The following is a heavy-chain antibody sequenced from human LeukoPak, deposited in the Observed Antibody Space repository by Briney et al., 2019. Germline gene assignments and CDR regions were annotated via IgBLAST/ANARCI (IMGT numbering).Heavy chain of an antibody. CDR2: IYTSGST. CDR1: GGSLSSYY. Sequence: PSETLSLTCTVSGGSLSSYYWSWIRQPAGKGLGWIGRIYTSGSTNYNPSLKSRVTMSVDTSKNQFSLKLSSVTAADPAVYYCARGYPRAPPVGFDIWGQGTMVTVST. D-gene: IGHD1-1*01. CDR3: ARGYPRAPPVGFDI. J-gene: IGHJ3*02. V-gene: IGHV4-4*07.